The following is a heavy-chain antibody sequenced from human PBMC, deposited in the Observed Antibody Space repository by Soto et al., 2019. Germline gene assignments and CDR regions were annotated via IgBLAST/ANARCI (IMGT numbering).Heavy chain of an antibody. CDR2: ISGSGDKT. J-gene: IGHJ3*01. D-gene: IGHD3-3*01. CDR3: AKLPIVQYNDYNDGRSRSFEVATDAFDV. V-gene: IGHV3-23*01. CDR1: GFTFSSFA. Sequence: GGSLRLSCAASGFTFSSFAMTWVRQAPGKGLEWVSGISGSGDKTHYADSVKGRFTISRDNAKNTLILQMNSLRAEDTAIYYCAKLPIVQYNDYNDGRSRSFEVATDAFDVWGQGTTVTVSS.